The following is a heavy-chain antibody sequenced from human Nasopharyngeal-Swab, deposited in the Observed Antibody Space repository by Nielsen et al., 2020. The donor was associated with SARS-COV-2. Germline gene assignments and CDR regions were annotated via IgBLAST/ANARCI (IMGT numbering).Heavy chain of an antibody. CDR2: ISYDGSNK. J-gene: IGHJ4*02. V-gene: IGHV3-30*18. CDR1: GFTFSSYG. Sequence: GESLKISCAASGFTFSSYGMHWVRQAPGKGLEWVAVISYDGSNKYYADSVKGRFTISRDNSKNTLYLQMNSLRAEDTAVYYCAKVAGGTTGSGCFDYWGQGTLVTVSS. D-gene: IGHD1-26*01. CDR3: AKVAGGTTGSGCFDY.